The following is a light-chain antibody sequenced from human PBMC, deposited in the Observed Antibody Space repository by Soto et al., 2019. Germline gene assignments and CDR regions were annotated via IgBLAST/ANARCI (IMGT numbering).Light chain of an antibody. Sequence: EIVLTQSPGTLSLSPGERATLSCRASQSVSSSYLAWYQQKPGQAPRLLIYGAASRYTGIPDRFSGSGSGTDLTLTRRRLEPGDFAVYYCQQGSTLGQGPKLEIQ. V-gene: IGKV3-20*01. CDR3: QQGST. CDR2: GAA. J-gene: IGKJ2*01. CDR1: QSVSSSY.